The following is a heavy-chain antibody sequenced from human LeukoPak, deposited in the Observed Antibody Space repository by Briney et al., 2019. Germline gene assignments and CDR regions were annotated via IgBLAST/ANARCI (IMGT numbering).Heavy chain of an antibody. D-gene: IGHD2-2*03. V-gene: IGHV1-18*01. Sequence: AAVKVSCKASGYTFTSYGISWVRQAPGQGLEWMGWISAYNGNTNYAQKLQGRVTMTTDTSTSTAYMELRSLRSEDTAVYYCASGYCSSTSCRPPLYYYYMDVWGKGTTVTVSS. CDR3: ASGYCSSTSCRPPLYYYYMDV. J-gene: IGHJ6*03. CDR2: ISAYNGNT. CDR1: GYTFTSYG.